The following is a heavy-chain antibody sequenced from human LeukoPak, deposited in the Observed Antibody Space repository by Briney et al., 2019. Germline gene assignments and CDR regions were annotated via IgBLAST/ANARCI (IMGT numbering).Heavy chain of an antibody. CDR3: ARSRQPKYSGSYPGSDY. D-gene: IGHD1-26*01. CDR1: GGTFSSYA. V-gene: IGHV1-18*01. J-gene: IGHJ4*02. CDR2: ISAYNGNT. Sequence: ASVKVSCKASGGTFSSYAISWVRQAPGQGLEWMGWISAYNGNTNYAQKLQGRVTMTTDTSTSTAYMELRSLRSDDTAVYYCARSRQPKYSGSYPGSDYWGQGTLVTVSS.